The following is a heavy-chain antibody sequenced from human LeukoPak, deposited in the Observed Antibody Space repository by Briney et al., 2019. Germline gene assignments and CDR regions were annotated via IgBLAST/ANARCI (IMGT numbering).Heavy chain of an antibody. CDR1: GYTFTSYY. CDR2: INPSGGST. D-gene: IGHD6-19*01. CDR3: ARDPSSGWYDG. J-gene: IGHJ4*02. V-gene: IGHV1-46*01. Sequence: GASVKVSCKASGYTFTSYYMHCVRHAPGQGLEWMGIINPSGGSTSYAQKFQGRVTMTRDMSTSTVYMELSSLRSEDTAVYYCARDPSSGWYDGWGQGTLVTVSS.